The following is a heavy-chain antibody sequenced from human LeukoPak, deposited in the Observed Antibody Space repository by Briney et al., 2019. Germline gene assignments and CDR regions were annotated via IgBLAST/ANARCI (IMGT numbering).Heavy chain of an antibody. CDR2: ISAYNGNT. CDR3: ARDPTGDYAPDAFDI. D-gene: IGHD4-17*01. CDR1: GYTFTSYG. J-gene: IGHJ3*02. Sequence: GASVKVSCKASGYTFTSYGISWVRQAPGQGLEWMGWISAYNGNTNYAQKLQGRVTMTTDTSTSTAYMELRSLRSDDTAVYYCARDPTGDYAPDAFDIWGQGTMVTVSS. V-gene: IGHV1-18*01.